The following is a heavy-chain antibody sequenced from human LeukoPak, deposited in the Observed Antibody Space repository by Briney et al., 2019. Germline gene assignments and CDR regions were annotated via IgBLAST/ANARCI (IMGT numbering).Heavy chain of an antibody. CDR3: ARGRGTYGYVHYYYMDV. D-gene: IGHD3-16*01. J-gene: IGHJ6*03. CDR1: GYTFTSYD. Sequence: ASVKVSCKASGYTFTSYDIHWVRQATGQGLEWMGWTSPNNGNTGSAQKFQGRVTMTRDTSIGTAYMELSGLRSEDTAVYYCARGRGTYGYVHYYYMDVWGKGTTVIVSS. CDR2: TSPNNGNT. V-gene: IGHV1-8*01.